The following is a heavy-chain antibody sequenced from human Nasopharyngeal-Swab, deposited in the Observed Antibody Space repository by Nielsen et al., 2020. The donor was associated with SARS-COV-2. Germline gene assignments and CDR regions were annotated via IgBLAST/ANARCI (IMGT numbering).Heavy chain of an antibody. CDR2: IGIAGDP. J-gene: IGHJ6*02. Sequence: GGSLTLSCAASGFTFSTYDMHWVRQVTGKGLEWVSAIGIAGDPYYAGSVKGRFTISRDDAKNSQSLQMNSLRVEDTAVYYCVRERESSYGMDVWGQGTTVTVSS. D-gene: IGHD6-6*01. CDR3: VRERESSYGMDV. CDR1: GFTFSTYD. V-gene: IGHV3-13*05.